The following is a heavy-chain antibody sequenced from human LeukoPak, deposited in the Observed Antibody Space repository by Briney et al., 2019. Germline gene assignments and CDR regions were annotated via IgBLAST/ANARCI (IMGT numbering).Heavy chain of an antibody. Sequence: ASVKVSCKASGYTFSSYSMHWVRQAPGQGLEWMGIINPSGGSTSYAQKLQGRVTMTRDTSTSTVYMGLSSLRSEDTAVYYCAREFYYESSAYGFEYWGQGTLVTVSS. CDR2: INPSGGST. CDR3: AREFYYESSAYGFEY. D-gene: IGHD3-22*01. V-gene: IGHV1-46*01. CDR1: GYTFSSYS. J-gene: IGHJ4*02.